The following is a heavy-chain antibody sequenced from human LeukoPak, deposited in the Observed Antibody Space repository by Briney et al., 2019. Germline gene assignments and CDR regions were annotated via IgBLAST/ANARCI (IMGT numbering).Heavy chain of an antibody. J-gene: IGHJ3*02. V-gene: IGHV4-34*01. Sequence: ASETLSLTCAVYGGSFSGYYWSWIRQPPGKGLEWIGEINHSGITNYNPSLKSRATMSVDTSKNQFSLKLNSVTAADTAVYYCARGALGYCSSSSCYDAFDIWGQGTRVTVSS. CDR2: INHSGIT. CDR1: GGSFSGYY. D-gene: IGHD2-2*01. CDR3: ARGALGYCSSSSCYDAFDI.